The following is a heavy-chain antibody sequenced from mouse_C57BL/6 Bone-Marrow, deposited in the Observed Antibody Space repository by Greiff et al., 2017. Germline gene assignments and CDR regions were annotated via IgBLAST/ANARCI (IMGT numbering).Heavy chain of an antibody. Sequence: EVMLVESGGGLVQPGGSMKLSCVASGFTFSNYWMNWVRQSPEKGLEWVAQIRLKSDNYATHYAESVKGRFTISRDDSKSSVYLQMNNLRAEDTGIYYCTGIYYGFAYWGQGTLVTVSA. CDR3: TGIYYGFAY. V-gene: IGHV6-3*01. CDR2: IRLKSDNYAT. CDR1: GFTFSNYW. J-gene: IGHJ3*01. D-gene: IGHD2-1*01.